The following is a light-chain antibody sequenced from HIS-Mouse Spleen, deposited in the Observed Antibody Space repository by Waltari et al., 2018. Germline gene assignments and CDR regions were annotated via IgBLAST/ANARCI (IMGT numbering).Light chain of an antibody. V-gene: IGLV8-61*01. CDR1: SRSVSTSYP. CDR2: STN. J-gene: IGLJ3*02. Sequence: QTVVTQEPSFSVSPGGTVTLTFGLSSRSVSTSYPPSWYQQTPGQSPRTLIYSTNTRSSGVPDRFSGSILGNKAALTITGAQADDESDYYCVLYMGSGIGFGGGTKLTVL. CDR3: VLYMGSGIG.